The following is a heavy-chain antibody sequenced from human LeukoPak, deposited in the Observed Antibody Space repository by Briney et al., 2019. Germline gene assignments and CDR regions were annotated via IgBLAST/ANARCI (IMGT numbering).Heavy chain of an antibody. CDR1: GYTFTSYY. D-gene: IGHD4-23*01. J-gene: IGHJ4*02. Sequence: GASVKVSCKASGYTFTSYYMHWVRQAPGQGLEWMGIINPSGGSTSYAQKFQGRVTMTRDTSTSTVYMELSSLRSEDTAVYYCARDPNGGLHESYFDYWGQGTLVTVSS. V-gene: IGHV1-46*01. CDR3: ARDPNGGLHESYFDY. CDR2: INPSGGST.